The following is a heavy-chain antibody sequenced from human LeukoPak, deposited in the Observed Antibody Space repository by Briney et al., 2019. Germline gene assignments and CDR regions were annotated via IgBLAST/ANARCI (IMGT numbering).Heavy chain of an antibody. J-gene: IGHJ4*02. V-gene: IGHV3-23*01. Sequence: GGSLRLSCAASGFTFSSYAMSWVRQAPGKGLEWVSAISGSGGSTYYADSVKGRFTISRDNSKNRLYLQMNSLGAEDTAVYYCAKKRRRDAYYFDYWGQGTLVTVSS. CDR2: ISGSGGST. CDR3: AKKRRRDAYYFDY. CDR1: GFTFSSYA.